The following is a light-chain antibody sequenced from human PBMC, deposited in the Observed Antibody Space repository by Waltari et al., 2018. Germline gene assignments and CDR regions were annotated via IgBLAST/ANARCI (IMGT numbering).Light chain of an antibody. Sequence: DIVITQSPLSLPVTPGEPASISCRSSQSLLHRNGYNYLDWYLQKSAQSPQLLMYLSSRRASGVTDRLSGSGSGTDFTLKISRVEAEDVGVYDCMQALQTPRTFGGGTKVEIK. CDR1: QSLLHRNGYNY. V-gene: IGKV2-28*01. CDR3: MQALQTPRT. J-gene: IGKJ4*01. CDR2: LSS.